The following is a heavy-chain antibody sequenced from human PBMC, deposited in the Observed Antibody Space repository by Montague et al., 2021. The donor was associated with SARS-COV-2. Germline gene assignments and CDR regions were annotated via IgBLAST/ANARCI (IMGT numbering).Heavy chain of an antibody. J-gene: IGHJ3*02. CDR1: GGSITTYY. D-gene: IGHD3-10*01. CDR3: ARVTTKRTRYGSGSYRGFDAFDI. V-gene: IGHV4-59*08. Sequence: ETLSLTCTVSGGSITTYYWGWIRQPPGKGLEWIGYIYYSGSTNYNPSLKSRVTISVDTSKNQFSLKLSSVTAADTAVYYCARVTTKRTRYGSGSYRGFDAFDIWGQGTMVTVSS. CDR2: IYYSGST.